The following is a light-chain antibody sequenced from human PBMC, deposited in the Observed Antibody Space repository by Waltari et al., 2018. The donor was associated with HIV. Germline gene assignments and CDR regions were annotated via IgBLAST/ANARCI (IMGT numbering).Light chain of an antibody. CDR2: NVN. J-gene: IGLJ3*02. Sequence: LILYNVNERPSGVPYRFSGSTSANTASLTISGLQAEDEATYFCCSYAGTYTWVFGGGTNLTV. V-gene: IGLV2-11*01. CDR3: CSYAGTYTWV.